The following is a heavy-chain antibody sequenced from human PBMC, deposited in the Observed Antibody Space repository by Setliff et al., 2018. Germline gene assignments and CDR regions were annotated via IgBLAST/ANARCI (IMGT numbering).Heavy chain of an antibody. J-gene: IGHJ4*03. CDR2: IIPILGIA. Sequence: ASVKVSCKASGGTFSSYAISWVRQAPGQGLEWMGGIIPILGIANYAQKFQGRVTITADESTSTAYMELSSLRSEDTAVYYCARGVGATTTYFDYWGQGTMVTVS. CDR3: ARGVGATTTYFDY. D-gene: IGHD1-26*01. CDR1: GGTFSSYA. V-gene: IGHV1-69*10.